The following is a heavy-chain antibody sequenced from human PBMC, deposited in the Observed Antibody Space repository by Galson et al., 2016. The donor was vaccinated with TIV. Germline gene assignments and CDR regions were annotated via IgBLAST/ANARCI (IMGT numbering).Heavy chain of an antibody. CDR3: AKTFHFLKGNGDWLMAFDV. Sequence: SLRLSCAASGFTFNNYAIHWVRQAPGKGLEWVAVISYDGSEKYYADSVRGRFTISRDNSNTVYLRMDSLRPEDTATFYCAKTFHFLKGNGDWLMAFDVWGQGRLVIVAS. CDR2: ISYDGSEK. CDR1: GFTFNNYA. J-gene: IGHJ3*01. D-gene: IGHD2-8*01. V-gene: IGHV3-30*18.